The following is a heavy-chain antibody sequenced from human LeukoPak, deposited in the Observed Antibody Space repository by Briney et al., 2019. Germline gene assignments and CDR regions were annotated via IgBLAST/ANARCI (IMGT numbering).Heavy chain of an antibody. CDR3: ARYIAFFHYMAV. Sequence: SETLSPTCTVSGGPISSSTYYWGWIRQPPGKGLEWIGTFYYDGSTYYSPSLHSRVTISVGTSKDQFSLKVRSVTAADTAVYYCARYIAFFHYMAVRGDGTTVTVSS. D-gene: IGHD5-24*01. J-gene: IGHJ6*03. CDR2: FYYDGST. CDR1: GGPISSSTYY. V-gene: IGHV4-39*01.